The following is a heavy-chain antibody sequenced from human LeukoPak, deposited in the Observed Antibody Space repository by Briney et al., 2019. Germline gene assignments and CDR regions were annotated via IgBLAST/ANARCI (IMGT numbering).Heavy chain of an antibody. J-gene: IGHJ4*02. CDR2: IYYSGST. V-gene: IGHV4-39*01. Sequence: PSETLSLTCTVSGGSISSSSYYWGWIRQPPGKGLEWIGSIYYSGSTYYNPSLKSRVTISVDTSKNQFSLKPSSVTAADTAVYYCARQSSGWYFDYWGQGTLVTVSS. CDR3: ARQSSGWYFDY. CDR1: GGSISSSSYY. D-gene: IGHD6-19*01.